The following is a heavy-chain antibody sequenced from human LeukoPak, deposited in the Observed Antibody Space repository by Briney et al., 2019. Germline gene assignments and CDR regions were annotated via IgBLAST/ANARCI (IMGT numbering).Heavy chain of an antibody. J-gene: IGHJ4*02. V-gene: IGHV1-24*01. Sequence: EASVNVSCKVSGYTLTELSMHWVRQAPGKGLEWMGGFDPEDGETIYAQKFQGRVTMTEDTSTDTAYMELSSLRSEDTAVYYCATGDSSGWAFDYWGQGTLVTVSS. CDR2: FDPEDGET. D-gene: IGHD3-22*01. CDR1: GYTLTELS. CDR3: ATGDSSGWAFDY.